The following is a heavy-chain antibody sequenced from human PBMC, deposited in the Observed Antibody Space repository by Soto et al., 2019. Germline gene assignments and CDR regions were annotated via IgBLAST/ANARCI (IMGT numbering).Heavy chain of an antibody. J-gene: IGHJ6*02. D-gene: IGHD6-19*01. CDR1: GITFGRFG. CDR2: ISYDEDKT. CDR3: AKDRSSWFPGGPSSSQGRAV. V-gene: IGHV3-30*18. Sequence: QAQLVESGGGVVQPGRSLRLSCAASGITFGRFGFHRVRQAPGKGLEWVALISYDEDKTDYADSVKGRFTISRDNDREILFMKMNSLGVGDAALYYCAKDRSSWFPGGPSSSQGRAVWGQGPPVTFS.